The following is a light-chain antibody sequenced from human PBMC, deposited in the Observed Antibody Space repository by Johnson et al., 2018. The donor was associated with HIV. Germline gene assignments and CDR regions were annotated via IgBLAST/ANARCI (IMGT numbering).Light chain of an antibody. CDR3: GTWDTSLSAGGV. CDR2: ENN. Sequence: QSVLTQPPSVSAAPGQKVTISCSGSSSNIGTNYVSWYQQFPGTAPKLLIYENNKRPSGIPDRFSDSKSGTSATLGITGLQTGDEADYYCGTWDTSLSAGGVFGTGTKVTVL. CDR1: SSNIGTNY. J-gene: IGLJ1*01. V-gene: IGLV1-51*02.